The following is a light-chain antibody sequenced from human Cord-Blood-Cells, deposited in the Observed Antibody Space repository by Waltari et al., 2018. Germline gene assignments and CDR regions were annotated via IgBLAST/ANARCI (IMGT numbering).Light chain of an antibody. CDR3: QQLNSYPFT. CDR2: AAS. V-gene: IGKV1-9*01. J-gene: IGKJ3*01. CDR1: QGISSY. Sequence: DLPLTQSPSFLSASVGDRVTINRRASQGISSYLAWYQQKPGKAPKLLIYAASTLQSGVPSSVSGSGSGTEFTPTISSLQPEDFATYYCQQLNSYPFTFGPGTKVDIK.